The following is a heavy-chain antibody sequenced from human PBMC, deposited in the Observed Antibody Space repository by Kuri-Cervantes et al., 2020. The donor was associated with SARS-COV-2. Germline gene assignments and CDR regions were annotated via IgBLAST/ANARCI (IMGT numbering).Heavy chain of an antibody. CDR3: ARDPDIVVVPAANEGSYYYGMDV. Sequence: SVKVSCKASGGTFSSYAISWVRQAPGQGLEWMGGIVPIVGTANYAQKFQGRVTITADESTSTAYMELSSLRSEDTAVYYCARDPDIVVVPAANEGSYYYGMDVWGQGTTVTVSS. J-gene: IGHJ6*02. D-gene: IGHD2-2*01. CDR1: GGTFSSYA. CDR2: IVPIVGTA. V-gene: IGHV1-69*13.